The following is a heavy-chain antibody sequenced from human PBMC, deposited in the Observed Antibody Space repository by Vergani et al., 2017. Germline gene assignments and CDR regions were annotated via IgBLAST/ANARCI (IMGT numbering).Heavy chain of an antibody. V-gene: IGHV4-39*01. J-gene: IGHJ2*01. CDR3: VRSGWLLEQFRYIDL. CDR1: GGSISSSSYY. D-gene: IGHD6-19*01. CDR2: IYYSGST. Sequence: QLQLQESGPGLVKPSETLSLTCTVSGGSISSSSYYWGWIRQPPGKGLEWIGSIYYSGSTYYNPSLKSRVTISVDTSKNQFSLKLSSVTAADTAVYYCVRSGWLLEQFRYIDLWGRGTLVTVSS.